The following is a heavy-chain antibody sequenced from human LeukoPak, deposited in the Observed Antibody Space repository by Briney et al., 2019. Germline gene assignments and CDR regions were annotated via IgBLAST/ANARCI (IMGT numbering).Heavy chain of an antibody. V-gene: IGHV1-2*02. D-gene: IGHD3-22*01. Sequence: ASVKVSCKASGYTFTDYYIHWVRQAPGQGLEWMGWINTKSGGTNYAQKFQDRVTMTRDTSISTAYMELSRLRSDDTAVYYCASLKNYYDSSGYLVTDAFDIWGQGTMVTVSS. CDR3: ASLKNYYDSSGYLVTDAFDI. J-gene: IGHJ3*02. CDR1: GYTFTDYY. CDR2: INTKSGGT.